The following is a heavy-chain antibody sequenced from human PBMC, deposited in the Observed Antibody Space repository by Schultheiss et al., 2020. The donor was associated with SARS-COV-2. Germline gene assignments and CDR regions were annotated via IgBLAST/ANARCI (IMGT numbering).Heavy chain of an antibody. V-gene: IGHV3-23*01. CDR1: GFTFSSYG. J-gene: IGHJ6*03. CDR3: AKGSGDFWSGYSMGDSHGDLADRNYYYYMDV. CDR2: ISGSGGST. Sequence: GGSLRLSCAASGFTFSSYGMHWVRQAPGKGLEWVSAISGSGGSTYYADSVKGRFTISRDNSKNTLYLQMNSLRAEDTAVYYCAKGSGDFWSGYSMGDSHGDLADRNYYYYMDVWGKGTTVTVSS. D-gene: IGHD3-3*01.